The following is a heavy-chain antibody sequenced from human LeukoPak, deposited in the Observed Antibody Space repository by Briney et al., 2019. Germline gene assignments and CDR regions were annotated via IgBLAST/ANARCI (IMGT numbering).Heavy chain of an antibody. Sequence: GGSLRPSCAASGFTLSSSEMNWVRQPPGKGLEWVSYISRSGSTIFYADSVKGRFTISRDNAKNSVSLQMNSLRAEDTAVYFCARPTWTNYMDVWGKGTAVTISS. J-gene: IGHJ6*03. CDR3: ARPTWTNYMDV. CDR2: ISRSGSTI. CDR1: GFTLSSSE. V-gene: IGHV3-48*03. D-gene: IGHD3/OR15-3a*01.